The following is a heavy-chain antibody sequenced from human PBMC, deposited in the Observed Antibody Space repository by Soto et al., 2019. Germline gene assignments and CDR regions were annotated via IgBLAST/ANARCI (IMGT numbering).Heavy chain of an antibody. CDR1: GGSASSGSYY. Sequence: SETLSLTCTVSGGSASSGSYYWSWIRQPPGKGLEWIGYIYYSGSTNYNPSLKSRVTISVDTSKNQFSLKLSSVTAADTAVYYCARVGTRFWSGYDAFDIWGQGTMVTVSS. D-gene: IGHD3-3*01. V-gene: IGHV4-61*01. CDR3: ARVGTRFWSGYDAFDI. J-gene: IGHJ3*02. CDR2: IYYSGST.